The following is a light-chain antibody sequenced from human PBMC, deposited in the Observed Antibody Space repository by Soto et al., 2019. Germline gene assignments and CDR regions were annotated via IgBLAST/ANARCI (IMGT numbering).Light chain of an antibody. V-gene: IGLV8-61*01. CDR1: SGSVSASYY. Sequence: QAVVTQEPSFSVSPGGTVTLTCGLRSGSVSASYYPIWYQQTPGQTARTLIYTTNTRSSGVPDRFSGSILGNKAALTITGAQADDESDYYCVLYMGSGILVFGGGTKLTVL. J-gene: IGLJ2*01. CDR2: TTN. CDR3: VLYMGSGILV.